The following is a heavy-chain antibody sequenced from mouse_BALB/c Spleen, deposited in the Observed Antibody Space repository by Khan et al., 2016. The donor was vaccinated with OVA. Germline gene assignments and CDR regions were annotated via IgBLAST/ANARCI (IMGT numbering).Heavy chain of an antibody. V-gene: IGHV1S81*02. CDR1: GYTFTSYY. D-gene: IGHD1-2*01. J-gene: IGHJ3*01. CDR2: INPSNGGT. Sequence: VQLQESGAELVKPGASVKLSCKASGYTFTSYYMYWVKQRPGQGLEWIGEINPSNGGTNFNEKFKTKATLTVDKSSSPAYMQLSSLTSEDSAVYYCTRGGYGGFADWGQGTLVTVSA. CDR3: TRGGYGGFAD.